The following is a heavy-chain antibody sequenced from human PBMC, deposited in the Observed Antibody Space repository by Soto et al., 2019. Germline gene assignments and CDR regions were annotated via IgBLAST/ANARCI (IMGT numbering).Heavy chain of an antibody. Sequence: GGSLRLSCAASGFTFSSYWMSWVRQAPGKGLEWVANIKQDGSEKYYVDPVKGRFTISRDNAKNSLYLQMNSLRAEDTAVYYCARAGGYSYGYFYYYYYGMDVWGQGTTVTVSS. J-gene: IGHJ6*02. D-gene: IGHD5-18*01. CDR3: ARAGGYSYGYFYYYYYGMDV. V-gene: IGHV3-7*01. CDR2: IKQDGSEK. CDR1: GFTFSSYW.